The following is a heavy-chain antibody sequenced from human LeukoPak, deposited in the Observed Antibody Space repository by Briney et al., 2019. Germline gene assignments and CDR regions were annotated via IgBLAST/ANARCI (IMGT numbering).Heavy chain of an antibody. Sequence: GASVKVSCKASGYTFTSYGISWVRQAPGQEPEWMGWINGNSGGTKYAQKFEGRVTMTSDTSTSTVQMDLGTLRSDDTAVYYCARENIEQWPAFDYWGQGTPVTVSS. D-gene: IGHD2/OR15-2a*01. CDR2: INGNSGGT. CDR3: ARENIEQWPAFDY. CDR1: GYTFTSYG. V-gene: IGHV1-18*01. J-gene: IGHJ4*02.